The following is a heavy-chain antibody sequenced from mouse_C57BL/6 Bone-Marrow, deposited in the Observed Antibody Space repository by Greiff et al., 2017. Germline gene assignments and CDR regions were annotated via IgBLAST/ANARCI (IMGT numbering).Heavy chain of an antibody. CDR3: AKKGSSYNYWYFDV. CDR1: GFSLTSYG. Sequence: VMLLQSGPGLVQPSQRLSITCTASGFSLTSYGVHWVRQSPGKGLEWLGVIWRGGSTAYNAALLPRQGIPTDNSKCPAFFKMNGLQADDAAIYYCAKKGSSYNYWYFDVWGTGTTVTVSS. CDR2: IWRGGST. D-gene: IGHD1-1*01. J-gene: IGHJ1*03. V-gene: IGHV2-5*01.